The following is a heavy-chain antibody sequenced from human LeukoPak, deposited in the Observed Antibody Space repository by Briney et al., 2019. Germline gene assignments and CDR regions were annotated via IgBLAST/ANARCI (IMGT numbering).Heavy chain of an antibody. CDR2: ISDSGDDT. CDR1: GCTFSSYA. CDR3: AKTPYSSSWYYFDY. Sequence: GGSLRLSCAASGCTFSSYAMSWVRQAPGKGLEWVSAISDSGDDTYYADSVEGRFTISRDNSKNALYLQMYSLRAEDTAVYYCAKTPYSSSWYYFDYWGQGTLVTVSS. V-gene: IGHV3-23*01. J-gene: IGHJ4*02. D-gene: IGHD6-13*01.